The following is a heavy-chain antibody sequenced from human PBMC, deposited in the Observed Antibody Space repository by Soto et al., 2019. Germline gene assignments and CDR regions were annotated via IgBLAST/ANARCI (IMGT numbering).Heavy chain of an antibody. CDR2: INPNSGGT. CDR1: GYTFTGYY. Sequence: ASVKVSCKASGYTFTGYYMHWVRQAPGQGLEWMGWINPNSGGTNYAQKFQGWVTMTRDTSISTAYMELSRLRSDDTAVYYCARSLLIQLWSFDYWGQGTLVTVSS. D-gene: IGHD5-18*01. J-gene: IGHJ4*02. V-gene: IGHV1-2*04. CDR3: ARSLLIQLWSFDY.